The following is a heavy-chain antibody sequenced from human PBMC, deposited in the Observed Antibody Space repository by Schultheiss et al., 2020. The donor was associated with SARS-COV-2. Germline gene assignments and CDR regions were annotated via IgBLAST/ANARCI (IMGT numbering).Heavy chain of an antibody. CDR2: IVVGSGNT. V-gene: IGHV1-58*02. D-gene: IGHD3-22*01. CDR3: ASGWNYYDSSGYIRLTPLDY. J-gene: IGHJ4*02. Sequence: SVKVSCKASGFTFTSSAMQWVRQARGQRLEWIGWIVVGSGNTNYAQKFQERVTITRDMSTSTAYMELSSLRSEDTAVYYCASGWNYYDSSGYIRLTPLDYWGQGTLVTVSS. CDR1: GFTFTSSA.